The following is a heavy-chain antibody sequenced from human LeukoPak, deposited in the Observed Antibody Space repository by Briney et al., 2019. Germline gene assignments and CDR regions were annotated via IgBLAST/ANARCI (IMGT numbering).Heavy chain of an antibody. CDR2: IYHSGST. Sequence: SETLSLTCSVSGGSISSGGYYWSWIRQPSGKGLEWIGYIYHSGSTYYNPSLKSRVTISVDRSKNQFSLKLSSVTAADTAVYYCARKGGYSNWFDPWGQGTLVTVSS. J-gene: IGHJ5*02. D-gene: IGHD2-15*01. V-gene: IGHV4-30-2*01. CDR1: GGSISSGGYY. CDR3: ARKGGYSNWFDP.